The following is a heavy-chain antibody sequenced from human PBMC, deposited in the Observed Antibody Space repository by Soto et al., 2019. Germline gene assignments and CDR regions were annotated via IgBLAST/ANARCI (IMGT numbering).Heavy chain of an antibody. Sequence: GGSLRLSCAASGFTFSNAWMSWVRQAPGKGLEWVGRIKSKTDGGTTDYAAPVKGRFTISRDDSKNTLYLQMNSLKTEDTAVYYCTTDPRWLRQHSDYWGQGTLVTVSS. CDR2: IKSKTDGGTT. J-gene: IGHJ4*02. D-gene: IGHD5-12*01. CDR1: GFTFSNAW. V-gene: IGHV3-15*01. CDR3: TTDPRWLRQHSDY.